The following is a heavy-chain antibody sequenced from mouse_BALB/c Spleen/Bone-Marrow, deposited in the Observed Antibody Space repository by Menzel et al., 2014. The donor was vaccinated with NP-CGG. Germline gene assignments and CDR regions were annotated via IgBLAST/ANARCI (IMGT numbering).Heavy chain of an antibody. D-gene: IGHD2-4*01. V-gene: IGHV14-3*02. J-gene: IGHJ2*01. CDR2: IDPANGNT. CDR3: ARLITTDY. CDR1: GFNIXDTY. Sequence: VHVKQSGAELVKPGASVKLSCTASGFNIXDTYMHWAKQRPEQGLEWIGRIDPANGNTKYDPKFQGKATITADTSSNTAYLQLSSLTSEDTAVYYCARLITTDYWGQGTTLTVSS.